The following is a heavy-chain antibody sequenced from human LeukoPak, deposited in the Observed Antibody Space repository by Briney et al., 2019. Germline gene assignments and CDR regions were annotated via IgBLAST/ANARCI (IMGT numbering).Heavy chain of an antibody. CDR1: GGSISSGGYY. CDR3: ARDPYYGSGSYDAFDI. D-gene: IGHD3-10*01. J-gene: IGHJ3*02. V-gene: IGHV4-30-2*01. CDR2: IYHSGST. Sequence: SETLSLTCTVSGGSISSGGYYWSWIRQPPGKGLEWIGYIYHSGSTYYNPSLKSRVTISVDRSKNQFSLKLSSVTAADTAVYYCARDPYYGSGSYDAFDIWGQGTMVTVSS.